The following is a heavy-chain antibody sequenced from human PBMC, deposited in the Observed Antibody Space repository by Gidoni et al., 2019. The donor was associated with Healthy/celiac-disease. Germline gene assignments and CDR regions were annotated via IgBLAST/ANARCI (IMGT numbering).Heavy chain of an antibody. D-gene: IGHD2-2*01. Sequence: EVQLVESGGGLVKPGGSLRLSCAASGFTFSSYSMHWVRQAPGKGLEWVSSISSSSSYIYYADSVKGRFTISRDNAKNSLYLQMNSLRAEDTAVYYCARGCYRTSCYRGTLDKFDYWGQGTLVTVSS. CDR2: ISSSSSYI. V-gene: IGHV3-21*01. CDR1: GFTFSSYS. J-gene: IGHJ4*02. CDR3: ARGCYRTSCYRGTLDKFDY.